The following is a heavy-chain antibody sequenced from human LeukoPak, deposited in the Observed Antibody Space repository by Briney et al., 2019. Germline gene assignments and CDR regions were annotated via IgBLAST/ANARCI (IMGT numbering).Heavy chain of an antibody. CDR3: ARAPTGTTPFDY. Sequence: SVKVSCKASGGTFSSYAISWVRQAPGQGLEWMGGIIPIFGTANYAQKFQGRVTITADESTSTAYMELSSLRSEDTAVYYCARAPTGTTPFDYWGQGTLDTVSS. CDR2: IIPIFGTA. V-gene: IGHV1-69*13. J-gene: IGHJ4*02. CDR1: GGTFSSYA. D-gene: IGHD1-1*01.